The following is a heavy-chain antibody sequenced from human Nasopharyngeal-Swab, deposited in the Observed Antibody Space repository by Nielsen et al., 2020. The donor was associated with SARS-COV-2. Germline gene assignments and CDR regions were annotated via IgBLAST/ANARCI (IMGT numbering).Heavy chain of an antibody. V-gene: IGHV3-30*18. CDR3: AKDGRYSGYAHRGIDY. Sequence: WIRQPPGKGLEWVAVISYDGSNKYYADSVKGRFTISRDNSKNTLYLQMNSLRAEDTAVYYCAKDGRYSGYAHRGIDYWGQGTLVIVSS. D-gene: IGHD5-12*01. J-gene: IGHJ4*02. CDR2: ISYDGSNK.